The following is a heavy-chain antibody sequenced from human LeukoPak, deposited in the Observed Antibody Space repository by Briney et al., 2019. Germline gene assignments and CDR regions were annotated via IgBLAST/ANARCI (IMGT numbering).Heavy chain of an antibody. CDR1: GLTFSSYS. D-gene: IGHD3-22*01. J-gene: IGHJ6*02. Sequence: GGSLRLSCAASGLTFSSYSMNWVRQAPGKGLEWVSFISSSSSYIYYADSVKGRFTISRDNAKNSLYLQMNSLRAEDTAVYYCARASGYYVYYYYGMDVWGQGTTVTVSS. CDR2: ISSSSSYI. CDR3: ARASGYYVYYYYGMDV. V-gene: IGHV3-21*04.